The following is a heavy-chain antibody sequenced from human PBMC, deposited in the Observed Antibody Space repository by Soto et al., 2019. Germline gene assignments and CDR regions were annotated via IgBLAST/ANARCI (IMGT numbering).Heavy chain of an antibody. V-gene: IGHV4-61*08. CDR1: AASVSDTGYS. CDR3: TRGVAI. CDR2: IYYSGTT. J-gene: IGHJ4*02. Sequence: QVQLQASGPGLVKPSETLSLTCTVSAASVSDTGYSWSWIRQPPGKGLECIGSIYYSGTTNHNPSLKSRVTISIDTSRNKFSLKLSSMSAADKAVYYCTRGVAIWGQGTLFTVSS.